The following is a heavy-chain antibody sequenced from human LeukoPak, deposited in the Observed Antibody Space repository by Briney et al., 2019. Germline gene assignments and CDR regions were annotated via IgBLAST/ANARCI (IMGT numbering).Heavy chain of an antibody. Sequence: ASVKVSCKVSGYTLTELSMHWVRQAPGKGLEWMGGFDPEDGETIYAQKFQGRATMTEDTSTDTAYMELSSLRSEDTAVYYCATDGLGLPGYSSGWALGYWGQGTLVTVSS. J-gene: IGHJ4*02. D-gene: IGHD6-19*01. CDR3: ATDGLGLPGYSSGWALGY. CDR1: GYTLTELS. V-gene: IGHV1-24*01. CDR2: FDPEDGET.